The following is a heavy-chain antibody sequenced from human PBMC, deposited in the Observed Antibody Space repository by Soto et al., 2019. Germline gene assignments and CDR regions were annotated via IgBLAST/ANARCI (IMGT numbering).Heavy chain of an antibody. CDR2: ISGSGGNT. J-gene: IGHJ4*02. CDR3: AKGLGIAAAGTFDY. D-gene: IGHD6-13*01. V-gene: IGHV3-23*01. CDR1: GFTFASYA. Sequence: GGSLRLSCAASGFTFASYAMSWVRQAPGKGLEWVSGISGSGGNTYNADSVKGRFTISRDNSKNTLYLDMISLRAEDTAVYYCAKGLGIAAAGTFDYWGQGTLVTDLL.